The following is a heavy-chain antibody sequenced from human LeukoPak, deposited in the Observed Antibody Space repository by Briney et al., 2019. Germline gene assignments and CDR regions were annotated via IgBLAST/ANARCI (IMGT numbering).Heavy chain of an antibody. CDR3: ARDAKYYYDSSGYH. D-gene: IGHD3-22*01. Sequence: GGSLRLSCAASGFTFSGNWMSWFRQAPGRGLEWLANIDQDGSGKYYMDSVKGRFTISRDNAKNSLYLLMNSLRAEDTAVYYCARDAKYYYDSSGYHWGQGTLVTVSS. V-gene: IGHV3-7*01. CDR2: IDQDGSGK. J-gene: IGHJ4*02. CDR1: GFTFSGNW.